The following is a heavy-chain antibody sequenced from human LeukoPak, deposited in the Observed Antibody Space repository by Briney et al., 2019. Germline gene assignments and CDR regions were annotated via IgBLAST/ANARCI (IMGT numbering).Heavy chain of an antibody. CDR2: IYHSGST. CDR1: GYSISSGYY. J-gene: IGHJ6*03. CDR3: AGGSVGSGSYYITPYYYYYMDV. Sequence: PSETLSLTCTVSGYSISSGYYWGWIRQPPGKGLEWIGSIYHSGSTYYNPSLKSRVTISVDTSKNQFSLKLSSVTAADTAVYYCAGGSVGSGSYYITPYYYYYMDVWGKGTTVTISS. D-gene: IGHD3-10*01. V-gene: IGHV4-38-2*02.